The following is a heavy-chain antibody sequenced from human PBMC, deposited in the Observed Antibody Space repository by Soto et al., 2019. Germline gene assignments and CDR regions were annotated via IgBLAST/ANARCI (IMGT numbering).Heavy chain of an antibody. J-gene: IGHJ6*02. CDR2: INPNSGGT. V-gene: IGHV1-2*04. CDR3: ARARIAVAYYYYYYGMDV. Sequence: QVQLVQSGAEVQKPGASVKVSCKASGYTFTGYYMHWVRQAPGQGLEWMGWINPNSGGTNYAQKFQGWVTMTRDTSISTAYMELSRLRSVDTAVYYCARARIAVAYYYYYYGMDVWGQGTTVTVSS. D-gene: IGHD6-19*01. CDR1: GYTFTGYY.